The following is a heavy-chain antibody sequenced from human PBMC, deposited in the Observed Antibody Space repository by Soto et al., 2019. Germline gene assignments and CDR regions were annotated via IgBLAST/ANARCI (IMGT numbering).Heavy chain of an antibody. D-gene: IGHD1-1*01. J-gene: IGHJ5*02. V-gene: IGHV4-4*07. CDR3: VRDGTKTLRDWFDP. Sequence: WETLALTCTVSGASISGFYWSWIRKSAGKGLEWIGRIYATGTTDYNPSLKSRVMMSVDTSKKQFSLKLRSVTAADTAVYYCVRDGTKTLRDWFDPWGQGISVTVSS. CDR1: GASISGFY. CDR2: IYATGTT.